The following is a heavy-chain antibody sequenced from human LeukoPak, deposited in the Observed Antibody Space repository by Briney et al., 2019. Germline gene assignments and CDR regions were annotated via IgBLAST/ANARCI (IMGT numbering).Heavy chain of an antibody. D-gene: IGHD3-22*01. V-gene: IGHV1-18*01. J-gene: IGHJ4*02. CDR2: ISAYNGNT. CDR1: GYTFTSYG. Sequence: GASVKVSCKASGYTFTSYGISWVRQAPGQGLEWMGWISAYNGNTNYAQNLQGRVTMATDTSTSTAYMELRSLRSDDTAVYYCARRLDYYDTSGYHTLDYWGQGTLVTVSS. CDR3: ARRLDYYDTSGYHTLDY.